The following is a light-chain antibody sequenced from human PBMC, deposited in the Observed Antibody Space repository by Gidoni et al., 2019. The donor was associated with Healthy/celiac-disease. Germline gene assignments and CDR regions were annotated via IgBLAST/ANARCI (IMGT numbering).Light chain of an antibody. J-gene: IGKJ1*01. CDR3: QQYGSSPWT. V-gene: IGKV3-20*01. CDR2: GAS. Sequence: EIVLTQSPGTLSLSPGERATLSCRASQSLSNTYLAWYQQKPGQAPRLLIYGASSRATGIPDSVSGSGSGTDFTLTISRLEPEEFAVYYCQQYGSSPWTFGQGTKVEIK. CDR1: QSLSNTY.